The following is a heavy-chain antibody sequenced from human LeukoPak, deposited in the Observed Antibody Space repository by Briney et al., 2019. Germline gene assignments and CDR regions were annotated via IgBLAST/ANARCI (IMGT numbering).Heavy chain of an antibody. CDR3: ARDYNYGPNYYYYGMDV. CDR2: ITTGDGNT. CDR1: GFTFSSYT. Sequence: GGSLRLSCTASGFTFSSYTMTWVRQAPGKGLKWVSTITTGDGNTYYADSVKGRFTVSRDDSKNTLYLQMNSLRAEDTAVYYCARDYNYGPNYYYYGMDVWGQGTTVTVSS. J-gene: IGHJ6*02. D-gene: IGHD4-17*01. V-gene: IGHV3-23*01.